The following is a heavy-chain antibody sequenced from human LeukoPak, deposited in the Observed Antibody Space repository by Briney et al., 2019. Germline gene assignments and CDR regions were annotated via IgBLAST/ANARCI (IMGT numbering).Heavy chain of an antibody. V-gene: IGHV4-30-4*01. J-gene: IGHJ3*02. D-gene: IGHD2-15*01. CDR3: ARDCSGGSCYGAFDI. CDR1: GASIRSGDYY. CDR2: IYDSGST. Sequence: SQTLSLTCTVSGASIRSGDYYWSWIRQPPGKGLERIGYIYDSGSTYYNPSLKSRITISVDTSENRFSLKLSSVTATDTAVYYCARDCSGGSCYGAFDIWGQGTMVTVSS.